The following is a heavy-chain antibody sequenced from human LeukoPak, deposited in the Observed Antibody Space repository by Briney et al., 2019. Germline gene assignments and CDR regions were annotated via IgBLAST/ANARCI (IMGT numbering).Heavy chain of an antibody. J-gene: IGHJ6*03. CDR2: INPNSGGT. Sequence: ASVKVSCKASGYTFTGYYMHWVRQAPGQGLEWMGWINPNSGGTNYAQKFQGRVTMTRDTSISTAYMELSRLRSEDTAVYYCASSDGHYYYMDVWGKGTTVTISS. CDR3: ASSDGHYYYMDV. D-gene: IGHD5-24*01. V-gene: IGHV1-2*02. CDR1: GYTFTGYY.